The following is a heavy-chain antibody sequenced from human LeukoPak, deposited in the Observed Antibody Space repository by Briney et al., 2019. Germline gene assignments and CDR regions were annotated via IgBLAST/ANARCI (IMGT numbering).Heavy chain of an antibody. D-gene: IGHD6-19*01. J-gene: IGHJ4*02. V-gene: IGHV4-59*01. CDR1: GGSISSYY. Sequence: NTSETLSLTCTVSGGSISSYYWSWIRQPPGKGLEWIGYIYYSGSTNYNPSLKSRVTISVGTSKNQFSLKLSSVTAADTAVYYCARDSRGWFDYWGQGTLVTVSS. CDR2: IYYSGST. CDR3: ARDSRGWFDY.